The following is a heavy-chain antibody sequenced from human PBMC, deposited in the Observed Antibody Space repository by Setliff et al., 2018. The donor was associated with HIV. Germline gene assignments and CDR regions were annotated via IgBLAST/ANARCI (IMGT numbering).Heavy chain of an antibody. CDR3: ARAPNSPSYSNIWYADH. J-gene: IGHJ5*02. Sequence: PGASLTISCQTSGYTFSIYWIGWVRQKPGKGLEWMAILYPDDSDTRYSPSFQGQVTLSADKSIGTAYLQWRSLKASDTAMYFCARAPNSPSYSNIWYADHWGQGTLVTVSS. D-gene: IGHD4-4*01. CDR1: GYTFSIYW. CDR2: LYPDDSDT. V-gene: IGHV5-51*01.